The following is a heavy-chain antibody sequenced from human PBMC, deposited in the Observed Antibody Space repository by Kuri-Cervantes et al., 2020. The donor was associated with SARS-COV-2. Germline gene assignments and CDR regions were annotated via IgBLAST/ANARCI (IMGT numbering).Heavy chain of an antibody. Sequence: ETLSLTCAVSGFTVNNNYMAWVRQAPGKGLQWVSIIYGDGSTFYADSVKGRFTISRDNSKNTLLLQMNSLRIEDTALYYCARVGSDPGGVDHWGQGTLVTVSS. D-gene: IGHD6-19*01. CDR3: ARVGSDPGGVDH. CDR1: GFTVNNNY. J-gene: IGHJ4*02. V-gene: IGHV3-66*02. CDR2: IYGDGST.